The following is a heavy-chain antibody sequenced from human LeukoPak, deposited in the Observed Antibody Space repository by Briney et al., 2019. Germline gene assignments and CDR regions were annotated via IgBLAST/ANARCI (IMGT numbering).Heavy chain of an antibody. CDR1: GYTLTELS. V-gene: IGHV1-24*01. CDR3: ATLPTTVTTYWFDP. CDR2: FDPEDGET. D-gene: IGHD4-17*01. Sequence: ASVKVSCKVSGYTLTELSMHWVRQAPGKGLEWMGGFDPEDGETIYAQKFQGRVTMNEDTSTDTAYMELSSLRSEDTAVYYCATLPTTVTTYWFDPWGQGTLVTVSS. J-gene: IGHJ5*02.